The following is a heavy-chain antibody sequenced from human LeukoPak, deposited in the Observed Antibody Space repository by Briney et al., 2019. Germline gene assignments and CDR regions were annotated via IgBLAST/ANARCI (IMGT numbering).Heavy chain of an antibody. CDR1: GYTFTGYH. J-gene: IGHJ2*01. CDR3: ARVRAHPSWYFDL. Sequence: ASVKVSCKASGYTFTGYHIHWVRQAPGQGPEGMGLMNPKSGGTQYAQKFQGRFTMTRDTSISPAYMELSRLRSDATAVYHCARVRAHPSWYFDLWGSGTLVTVSS. CDR2: MNPKSGGT. V-gene: IGHV1-2*02.